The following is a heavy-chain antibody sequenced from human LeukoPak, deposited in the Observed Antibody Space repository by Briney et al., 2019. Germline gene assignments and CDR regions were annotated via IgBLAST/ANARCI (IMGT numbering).Heavy chain of an antibody. CDR2: ISSSSSYT. Sequence: GGSLRLSCAASGFTFSSYSMNWVRQAPGKGLEWVSSISSSSSYTYYADSVKGQFTISRDNAKNSLYLQMNSLRAEDTAVYYCAIFDYWGQGTLVTVSS. CDR1: GFTFSSYS. CDR3: AIFDY. V-gene: IGHV3-21*01. J-gene: IGHJ4*02.